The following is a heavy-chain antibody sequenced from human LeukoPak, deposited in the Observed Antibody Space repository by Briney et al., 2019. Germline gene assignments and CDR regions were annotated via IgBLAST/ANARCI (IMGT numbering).Heavy chain of an antibody. CDR1: GFTFDDYA. CDR2: ISWNSGRI. CDR3: AKVISYSSSSGVFDY. Sequence: GRSLRLSCAASGFTFDDYAMHWVRQAPGKGLEWVSGISWNSGRIGYADSVKGRFTISRDSAKNSLYLLMNSLRAEDTALYYCAKVISYSSSSGVFDYWGQGTLVTVSS. V-gene: IGHV3-9*01. J-gene: IGHJ4*02. D-gene: IGHD6-6*01.